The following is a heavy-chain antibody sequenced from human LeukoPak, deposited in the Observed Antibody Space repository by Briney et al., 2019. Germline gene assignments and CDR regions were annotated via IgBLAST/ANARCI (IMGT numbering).Heavy chain of an antibody. J-gene: IGHJ5*02. CDR1: GGSITSGDYY. V-gene: IGHV4-61*02. Sequence: TLSLTCTVSGGSITSGDYYWSWIRRPAGTALEWIGRIYTTGSTDYNPSLKSRVTISIDTSKNQFSLKLNSLTATDTAIYFCARDQKGRNWHKGGFDPWGQGTLVTVSS. D-gene: IGHD1/OR15-1a*01. CDR3: ARDQKGRNWHKGGFDP. CDR2: IYTTGST.